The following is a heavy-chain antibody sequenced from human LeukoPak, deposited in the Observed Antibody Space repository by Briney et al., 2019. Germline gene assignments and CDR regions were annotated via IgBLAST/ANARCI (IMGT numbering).Heavy chain of an antibody. Sequence: PSETLSLTCTVYGGSFSGYYWSWIRQPPGKGLEWIGEINHSGSTNYNPSLKSRVTISVDTSKNQFSLKLSSVTAADTAVYYCARRVYYDRYFDYWGQGTLVTVSS. J-gene: IGHJ4*02. D-gene: IGHD3-22*01. CDR3: ARRVYYDRYFDY. CDR1: GGSFSGYY. CDR2: INHSGST. V-gene: IGHV4-34*01.